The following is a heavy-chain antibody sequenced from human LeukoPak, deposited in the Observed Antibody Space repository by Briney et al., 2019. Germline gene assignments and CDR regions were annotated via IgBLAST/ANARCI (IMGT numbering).Heavy chain of an antibody. V-gene: IGHV4-34*01. D-gene: IGHD6-13*01. Sequence: PSETLSLTCAVYGGSFSGYYWGWIRQPPGKGLEWIGEINHSGSTNYNPSLKSRVTISVDTSKNQFSLKLSSVTAADTAVYYCARAPAAGDDWFDPWGQGTLVTVSS. CDR2: INHSGST. CDR1: GGSFSGYY. CDR3: ARAPAAGDDWFDP. J-gene: IGHJ5*02.